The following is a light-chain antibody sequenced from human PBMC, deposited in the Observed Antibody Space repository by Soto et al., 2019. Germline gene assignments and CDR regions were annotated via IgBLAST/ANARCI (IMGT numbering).Light chain of an antibody. CDR3: QQYNNWPPIT. CDR1: QTISSF. Sequence: EIVLTQSPGTLSLSPGEGATLSCRASQTISSFLAWYQQKRGQAPRLLIHGASTRATGIAARFSGSGSGTEFTLTISGLQSEDFATYYCQQYNNWPPITFGQGTRLEIK. J-gene: IGKJ5*01. V-gene: IGKV3D-15*01. CDR2: GAS.